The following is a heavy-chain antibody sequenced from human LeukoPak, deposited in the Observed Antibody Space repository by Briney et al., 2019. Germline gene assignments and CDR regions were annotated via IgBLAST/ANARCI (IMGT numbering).Heavy chain of an antibody. CDR3: ARDATYQLLYAYY. D-gene: IGHD2-2*02. V-gene: IGHV1-69*13. J-gene: IGHJ4*02. CDR1: GGTFSSYA. CDR2: IVPIFGTA. Sequence: SVKVSCKASGGTFSSYAISWVRQAPGQGLEWMGGIVPIFGTANYAQKFQGRVTITADESTSTAYMELSSLRSEDTAVYYCARDATYQLLYAYYWGQGTLVTVSS.